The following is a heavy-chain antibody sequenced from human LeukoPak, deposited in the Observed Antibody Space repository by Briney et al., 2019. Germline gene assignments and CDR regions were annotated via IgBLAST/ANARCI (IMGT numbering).Heavy chain of an antibody. D-gene: IGHD2/OR15-2a*01. CDR1: GGSISSYY. J-gene: IGHJ3*02. V-gene: IGHV4-4*07. Sequence: SETLSLTCTVSGGSISSYYWSWIRQPAGKGLEWIGRIYTSGSTNYNPSLKSRVTISVDTSKNQFSLKLSSVTAADTAVYYCARGRENTAFGAFDIWGQETMVTVSS. CDR3: ARGRENTAFGAFDI. CDR2: IYTSGST.